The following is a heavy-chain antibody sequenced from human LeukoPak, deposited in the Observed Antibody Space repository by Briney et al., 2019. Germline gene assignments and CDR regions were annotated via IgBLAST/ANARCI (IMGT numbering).Heavy chain of an antibody. CDR2: ISSSGSTI. Sequence: GGSLRLSCAASGFTFSSYEMNWVRQAPGKGLEWVSYISSSGSTIYYADSVKGRFTISRDNAKNSLYLQMNSLRAEDTAVYYCARVAPIQLWFTGPMAQKEHRYYYYYMDVWGKGNTVTISS. CDR1: GFTFSSYE. V-gene: IGHV3-48*03. D-gene: IGHD5-18*01. J-gene: IGHJ6*03. CDR3: ARVAPIQLWFTGPMAQKEHRYYYYYMDV.